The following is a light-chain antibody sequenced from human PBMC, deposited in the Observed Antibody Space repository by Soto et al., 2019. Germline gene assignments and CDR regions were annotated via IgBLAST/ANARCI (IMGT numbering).Light chain of an antibody. CDR1: TSNIGHNY. CDR3: ASWDDSLSGFV. Sequence: QSVLTQPASASGTPGQRVTISCSGSTSNIGHNYVCWYQQLPGSTPKLLILRSDQRPSGVPDRFSGSKSGTSASLTIGGLRSEDEADYYCASWDDSLSGFVFGTGTKLTVL. CDR2: RSD. J-gene: IGLJ1*01. V-gene: IGLV1-47*01.